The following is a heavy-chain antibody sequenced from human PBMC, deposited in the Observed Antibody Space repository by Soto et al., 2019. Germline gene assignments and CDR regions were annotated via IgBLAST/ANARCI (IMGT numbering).Heavy chain of an antibody. J-gene: IGHJ4*02. Sequence: QVQLVESGGGVVQPGRSLRLSCAASGYTFSSYGMHWVRQAPGKGLEWVAVISYDGSNKYYADSVKGRFTISRDNSKNSVYLQMNSLRAEDTAVYYCAKDKVRVVVAAAFDYWGQGTLVTVYS. CDR1: GYTFSSYG. D-gene: IGHD2-15*01. CDR3: AKDKVRVVVAAAFDY. V-gene: IGHV3-30*18. CDR2: ISYDGSNK.